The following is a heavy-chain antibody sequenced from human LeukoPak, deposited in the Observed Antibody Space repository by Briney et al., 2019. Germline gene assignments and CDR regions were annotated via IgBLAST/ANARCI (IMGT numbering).Heavy chain of an antibody. CDR3: ARGHYQLEV. J-gene: IGHJ6*02. V-gene: IGHV3-7*01. CDR1: GFTFTTYA. D-gene: IGHD3-10*01. CDR2: IKHDETEN. Sequence: GGSLRLSCAASGFTFTTYAMSWVRQAPGKGLEWVASIKHDETENYYVDSVKGRFTISRDNAKDSLFLQLDYLRAEDTAVYICARGHYQLEVWGQGTMVTVSS.